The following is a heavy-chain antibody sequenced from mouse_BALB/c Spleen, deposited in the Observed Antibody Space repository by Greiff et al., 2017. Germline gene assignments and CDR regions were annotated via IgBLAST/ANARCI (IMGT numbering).Heavy chain of an antibody. CDR2: IWGDGST. CDR1: GFSLTGYG. D-gene: IGHD2-4*01. V-gene: IGHV2-6-7*01. J-gene: IGHJ4*01. CDR3: ARDHDYGGSYYAMDY. Sequence: QVQLKQSGPGLVAPSQSLSITCTVSGFSLTGYGVNWVRQPPGKGLEWLGMIWGDGSTDYNSALKSRLSISTDNSKSQVFLKRNSLQTDDTARYYCARDHDYGGSYYAMDYWGQGTSVTVSS.